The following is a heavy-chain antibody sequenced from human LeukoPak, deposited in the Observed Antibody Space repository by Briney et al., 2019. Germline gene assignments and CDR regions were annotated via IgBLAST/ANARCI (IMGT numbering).Heavy chain of an antibody. J-gene: IGHJ4*02. Sequence: GGSLRLSCAASGFTFNNYGMHWVRQAPGKGLEWVAVIWYDGTNKYYADSVKGRFTISRDNSKNTLYLQMTSLRAEDTAVYYCARDSNYGSGSTFHYWGQGTLVTVSS. CDR2: IWYDGTNK. CDR1: GFTFNNYG. CDR3: ARDSNYGSGSTFHY. V-gene: IGHV3-33*01. D-gene: IGHD3-10*01.